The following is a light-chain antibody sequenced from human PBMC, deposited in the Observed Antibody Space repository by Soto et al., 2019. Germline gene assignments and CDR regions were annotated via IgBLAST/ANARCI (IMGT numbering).Light chain of an antibody. CDR1: QSVNAGY. Sequence: EIALTQSPGTLSLSPGERATLTCRVSQSVNAGYLAWYQQKPGQAPRLLFYGVSNRAAGIPDRFSGSGSGTDFTLTISSLEPEDFAVYYCQVYGSSPRYTFGQGTKVEIK. V-gene: IGKV3-20*01. CDR2: GVS. J-gene: IGKJ2*01. CDR3: QVYGSSPRYT.